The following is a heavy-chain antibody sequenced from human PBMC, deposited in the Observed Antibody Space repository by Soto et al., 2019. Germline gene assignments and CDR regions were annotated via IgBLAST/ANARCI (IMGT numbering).Heavy chain of an antibody. CDR3: ARVMVMGVAGTENAFDI. CDR2: IYHSGST. CDR1: GGSISSSSYY. D-gene: IGHD6-19*01. Sequence: PSETLSLTCTVSGGSISSSSYYWGWIRQPPGKGLEWIGEIYHSGSTNYNPSLKSRVTISVDKSKNQFSLKLSSVTAADTAVYYCARVMVMGVAGTENAFDIWGQGTMVTGSS. J-gene: IGHJ3*02. V-gene: IGHV4-39*07.